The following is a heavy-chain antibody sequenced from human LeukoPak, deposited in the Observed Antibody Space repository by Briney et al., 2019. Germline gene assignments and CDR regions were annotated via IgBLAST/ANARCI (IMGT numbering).Heavy chain of an antibody. Sequence: SETLSLTCTVSGGSISTFYWSWIRQPPGKGLEWIGYIYYKGTANYNPSLKSRVTISVDTSKNQVSLKLTSVTAADTAVYYCARAGLYYASGNYLGYWGQGSLVTVSS. CDR3: ARAGLYYASGNYLGY. J-gene: IGHJ4*02. CDR2: IYYKGTA. CDR1: GGSISTFY. D-gene: IGHD3-10*01. V-gene: IGHV4-59*01.